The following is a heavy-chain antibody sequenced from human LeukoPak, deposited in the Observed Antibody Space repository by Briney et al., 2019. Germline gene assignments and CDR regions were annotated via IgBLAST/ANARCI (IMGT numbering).Heavy chain of an antibody. CDR3: ARHSRSVDYGSGSYTWDY. D-gene: IGHD3-10*01. V-gene: IGHV4-39*01. CDR2: IYYSGST. J-gene: IGHJ4*02. Sequence: SETLSLTCTVSGGSISSSDYYWGWIRQPPGKGLEWIGTIYYSGSTYYNVSLKSRVTISVDTSRNQFSLKLSSVTAADTAVYYCARHSRSVDYGSGSYTWDYWGQGTLVTVSS. CDR1: GGSISSSDYY.